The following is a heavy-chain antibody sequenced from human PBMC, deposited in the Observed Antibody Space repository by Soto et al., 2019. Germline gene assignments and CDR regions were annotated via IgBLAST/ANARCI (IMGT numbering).Heavy chain of an antibody. J-gene: IGHJ6*02. CDR3: ARRGITGTNYYYYGLDV. Sequence: ASVKVSCKASGYTFTNYAIHGVLQSPLQSLDWMGWINAANGNTKSSQKFRGRATLTTDTSASTAYMELSSLRSEDTAVYYCARRGITGTNYYYYGLDVWGQGTTVTVSS. CDR2: INAANGNT. CDR1: GYTFTNYA. V-gene: IGHV1-3*01. D-gene: IGHD1-20*01.